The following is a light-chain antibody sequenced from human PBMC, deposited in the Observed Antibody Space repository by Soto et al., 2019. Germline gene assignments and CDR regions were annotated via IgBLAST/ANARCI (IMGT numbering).Light chain of an antibody. J-gene: IGKJ4*01. CDR3: QQRSNWRVT. CDR1: QSVSNNY. Sequence: EIVLTQSPGTLSLSPGERATLSCRASQSVSNNYLAWYQQKPGQAPRLLIYGASNRATGIPARFSGSGSGTDFTLTISSLEPEDIAVYYCQQRSNWRVTFGGGTKVDIK. CDR2: GAS. V-gene: IGKV3-11*01.